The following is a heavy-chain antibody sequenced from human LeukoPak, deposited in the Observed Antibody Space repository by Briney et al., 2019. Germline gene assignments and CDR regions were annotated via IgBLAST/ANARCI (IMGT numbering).Heavy chain of an antibody. Sequence: SETLSLTCTVSGGSISSYYWSWIRQPPGKGLEWIGYIYTSGSTNYNPSLKSRVTISVDASKNQFSLKLSSVTAADTAVYYCARRMNYYYYYMDVWGKGTTVTVSS. CDR1: GGSISSYY. V-gene: IGHV4-4*09. D-gene: IGHD2-8*01. J-gene: IGHJ6*03. CDR2: IYTSGST. CDR3: ARRMNYYYYYMDV.